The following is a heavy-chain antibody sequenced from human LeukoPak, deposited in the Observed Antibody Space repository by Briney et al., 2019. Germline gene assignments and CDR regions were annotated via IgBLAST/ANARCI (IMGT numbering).Heavy chain of an antibody. V-gene: IGHV3-53*05. CDR2: IYSGGST. CDR3: AKDRLVGLLWFGELLS. Sequence: GGSLRLSCAASGFTVSSNYMSWVRQAPGKGLEWVSVIYSGGSTYYADSVKGRFTISRDNSKNTLYLQMNSLRAEDTAVYYCAKDRLVGLLWFGELLSWGQGTLVTVSS. CDR1: GFTVSSNY. J-gene: IGHJ4*02. D-gene: IGHD3-10*01.